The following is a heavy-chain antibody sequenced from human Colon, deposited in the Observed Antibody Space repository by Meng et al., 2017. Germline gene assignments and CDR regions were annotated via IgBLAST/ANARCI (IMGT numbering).Heavy chain of an antibody. CDR3: AKNRVGHDF. J-gene: IGHJ4*02. CDR2: IKHDGSEE. Sequence: GESLKISCVVSGFSFSSNFMSWVRQAPGKGLEWVASIKHDGSEEGYVDSVKGRFTISRDNTKNSLYLQMNSLRAEDTAVYYCAKNRVGHDFWGQGMLVTVSS. D-gene: IGHD1-26*01. V-gene: IGHV3-7*01. CDR1: GFSFSSNF.